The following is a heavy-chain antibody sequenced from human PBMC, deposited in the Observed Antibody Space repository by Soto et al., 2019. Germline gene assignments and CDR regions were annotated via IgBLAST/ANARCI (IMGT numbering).Heavy chain of an antibody. D-gene: IGHD3-22*01. Sequence: ASVNVSGKASGDTFTSYGIILVRQAPGQGLEWMGWISAYNGNTNYAQKLQGRVTMTTDTSTSTAYMELRSLRSDDTAVYYCARDALKQDSSGYYYVVWFDPWGQGTLVTVSS. CDR3: ARDALKQDSSGYYYVVWFDP. V-gene: IGHV1-18*01. CDR1: GDTFTSYG. J-gene: IGHJ5*02. CDR2: ISAYNGNT.